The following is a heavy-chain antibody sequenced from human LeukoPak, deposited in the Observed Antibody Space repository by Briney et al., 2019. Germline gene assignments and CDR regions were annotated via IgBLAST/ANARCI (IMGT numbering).Heavy chain of an antibody. CDR3: ARGPRDPTEFCSRGTCAPTYEV. CDR2: ISSSGRKI. V-gene: IGHV3-48*03. CDR1: GFTFSDYE. Sequence: GGSLRLSCAVSGFTFSDYEMNWVRQAPGKGLEWGSYISSSGRKIYYAHSVKGRFTISKDNAKNSLYLQMNSLRADDAAVYYCARGPRDPTEFCSRGTCAPTYEVWGQGALVTVSS. D-gene: IGHD2-15*01. J-gene: IGHJ4*02.